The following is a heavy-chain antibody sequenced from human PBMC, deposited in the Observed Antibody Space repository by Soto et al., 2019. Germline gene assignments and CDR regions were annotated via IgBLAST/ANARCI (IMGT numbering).Heavy chain of an antibody. CDR3: ARETGYSSSGYFDY. Sequence: GGSLRLSCAASGFTFSSYWMSWVRQAPGKGLEWVANIKQDGSEKYYVDSVKGRFTISRDNAKNSLYLQMNSLRAEDTAVYYCARETGYSSSGYFDYWGQGTLVIVSS. CDR2: IKQDGSEK. V-gene: IGHV3-7*01. J-gene: IGHJ4*02. CDR1: GFTFSSYW. D-gene: IGHD6-13*01.